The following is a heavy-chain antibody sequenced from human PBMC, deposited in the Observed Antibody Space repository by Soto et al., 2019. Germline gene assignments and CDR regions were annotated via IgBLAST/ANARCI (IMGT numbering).Heavy chain of an antibody. CDR3: ARALYGSGVLDV. J-gene: IGHJ6*02. Sequence: SETLSLTCTVSGGSVTSYYWSCIRQPPGKTLEWIGTIYYSGSTNYNPSLKSRVTISVDTSKNQFSLKLGSVTAADTAVYFCARALYGSGVLDVRGQGTTVTVSS. CDR1: GGSVTSYY. D-gene: IGHD3-10*01. V-gene: IGHV4-59*02. CDR2: IYYSGST.